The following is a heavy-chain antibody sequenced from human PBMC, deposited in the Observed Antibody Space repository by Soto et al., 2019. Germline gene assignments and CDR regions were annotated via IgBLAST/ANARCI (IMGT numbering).Heavy chain of an antibody. CDR3: ARAIGNWNQPYYYYGPDV. J-gene: IGHJ6*02. Sequence: SETLSLTCTVSGGSVSSGSYYWSWIRQPPGKGLEWIGYIYYSGSTNYNPSLKSRVTISVDTSKNQFSLKLSSVTAADTAVYYCARAIGNWNQPYYYYGPDVWGQGTTVTVSS. CDR2: IYYSGST. V-gene: IGHV4-61*01. CDR1: GGSVSSGSYY. D-gene: IGHD1-1*01.